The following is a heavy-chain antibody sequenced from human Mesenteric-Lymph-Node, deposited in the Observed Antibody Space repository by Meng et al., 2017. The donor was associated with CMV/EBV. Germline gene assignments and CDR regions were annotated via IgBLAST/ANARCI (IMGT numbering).Heavy chain of an antibody. V-gene: IGHV1-69*04. CDR1: GGTFSSYA. CDR2: IIPLVGIA. CDR3: AACGGDCYSGST. J-gene: IGHJ5*02. D-gene: IGHD2-21*02. Sequence: CKPSGGTFSSYAISSVHQAPRQGLGRMRRIIPLVGIANVAQKFQGSVTITADKSTSTAYMQLSSLTSEDTAVYYCAACGGDCYSGSTWGQGTLVTVSS.